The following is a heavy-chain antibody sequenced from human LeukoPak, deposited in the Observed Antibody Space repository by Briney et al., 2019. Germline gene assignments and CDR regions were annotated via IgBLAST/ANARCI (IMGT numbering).Heavy chain of an antibody. CDR3: AHGYCSGGSCFTFSY. CDR2: IYYSGST. V-gene: IGHV4-59*12. Sequence: SETLSLTCTVPGGSISSYYWSWIRQPPGKGLEWIGYIYYSGSTNYNPSLKSRVTISVDTSKNQFSLKLSSVTAADTAIYYCAHGYCSGGSCFTFSYWGQGTLVTVSS. J-gene: IGHJ4*02. D-gene: IGHD2-15*01. CDR1: GGSISSYY.